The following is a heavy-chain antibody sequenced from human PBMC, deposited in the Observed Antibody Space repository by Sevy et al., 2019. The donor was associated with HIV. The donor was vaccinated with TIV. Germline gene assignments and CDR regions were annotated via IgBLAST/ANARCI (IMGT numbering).Heavy chain of an antibody. CDR2: ISGPGLST. CDR1: GFTFNTHA. V-gene: IGHV3-23*01. D-gene: IGHD2-8*02. CDR3: STDPIIVLVVTDGKDV. J-gene: IGHJ6*02. Sequence: GGSLRLSCTASGFTFNTHAMTWVRQAPGKGLEWVSVISGPGLSTYYADSVKGRFTISRDNSKNTLYLQMNSLKTEDTAVYYCSTDPIIVLVVTDGKDVWGQGTTVTVSS.